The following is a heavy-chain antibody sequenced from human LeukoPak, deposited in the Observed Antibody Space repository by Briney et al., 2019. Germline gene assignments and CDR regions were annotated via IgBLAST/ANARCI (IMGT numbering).Heavy chain of an antibody. J-gene: IGHJ4*02. CDR1: GGSISSYY. D-gene: IGHD1-26*01. CDR3: ARASRVGAQLDY. CDR2: IYYSGST. V-gene: IGHV4-59*01. Sequence: SETLSLTCTVSGGSISSYYWSWIRQPPGKGLEWIGYIYYSGSTNYNPSLKSRVTISVDTSKNQFSLELSSVTAADTAVYYCARASRVGAQLDYWGQGTLVTVSS.